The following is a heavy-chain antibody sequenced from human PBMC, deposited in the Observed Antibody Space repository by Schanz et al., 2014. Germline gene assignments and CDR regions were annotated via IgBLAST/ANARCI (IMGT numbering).Heavy chain of an antibody. V-gene: IGHV4-61*05. CDR3: VGKSLTSWKNSYYALDV. J-gene: IGHJ6*02. D-gene: IGHD2-2*01. CDR1: GGDISGSSYY. CDR2: VFYSGTT. Sequence: QLQLQESGPGLVKPSETLSLTCRVSGGDISGSSYYWGWIRQPPGKGLEWIGFVFYSGTTNYNPSLRGRVTMSIDTSKNYFSLNLTSLTPADTAVYYCVGKSLTSWKNSYYALDVWGQGTTVTVS.